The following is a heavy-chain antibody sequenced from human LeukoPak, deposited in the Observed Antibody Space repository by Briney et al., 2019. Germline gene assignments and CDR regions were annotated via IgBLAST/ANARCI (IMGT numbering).Heavy chain of an antibody. CDR1: GGSFTSYR. J-gene: IGHJ6*04. D-gene: IGHD2-15*01. CDR3: ARQVGCSGVDV. Sequence: GESLKIFCKGSGGSFTSYRIGWVRQMPGKGLEWMGIIYTGDSDTRYSPSFQGQVTISADKSISTAYLQWSSLKASDTAMYYCARQVGCSGVDVWGKGTTVTVSS. V-gene: IGHV5-51*01. CDR2: IYTGDSDT.